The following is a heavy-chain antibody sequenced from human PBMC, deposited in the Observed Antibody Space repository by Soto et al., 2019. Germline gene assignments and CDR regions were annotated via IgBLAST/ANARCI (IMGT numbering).Heavy chain of an antibody. CDR2: IIPIFGTA. J-gene: IGHJ5*02. CDR1: GGTFSSYA. Sequence: PSVKVSCKASGGTFSSYAISWVRQAPGQGLEWMGEIIPIFGTANYAQKFQGRVTITVDESTSTAYMELSSLRSEDTAVYYCARDRGPSSGYYPYWFDPWGQGTLVTVSS. D-gene: IGHD3-22*01. CDR3: ARDRGPSSGYYPYWFDP. V-gene: IGHV1-69*13.